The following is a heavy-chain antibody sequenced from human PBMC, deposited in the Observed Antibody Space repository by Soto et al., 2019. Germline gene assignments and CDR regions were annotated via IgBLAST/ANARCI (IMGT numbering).Heavy chain of an antibody. CDR3: ASSPYSGYDLDY. V-gene: IGHV4-31*03. D-gene: IGHD5-12*01. CDR1: GGSIRCGGYY. Sequence: SDTLTLTCTVSGGSIRCGGYYWWWLRQHPGKGLEWIGYIYYSGSTYYNPSLKSRVTISVDTSKNQFSLKLSSVTAADTAVYYCASSPYSGYDLDYWGQGTLVTVSS. J-gene: IGHJ4*02. CDR2: IYYSGST.